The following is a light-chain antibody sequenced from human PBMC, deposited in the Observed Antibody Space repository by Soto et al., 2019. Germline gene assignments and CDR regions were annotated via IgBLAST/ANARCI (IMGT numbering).Light chain of an antibody. J-gene: IGKJ2*01. Sequence: DIQMTQSPSSLSASVGDRVTITCRASQSISSYLNWYQQKPGKAPKLLIYAASSLQIGVPSRFSGSESGTDFTLTISSLQPEDFATYYCQQSHSTPPTFGQGTKLEIK. V-gene: IGKV1-39*01. CDR1: QSISSY. CDR2: AAS. CDR3: QQSHSTPPT.